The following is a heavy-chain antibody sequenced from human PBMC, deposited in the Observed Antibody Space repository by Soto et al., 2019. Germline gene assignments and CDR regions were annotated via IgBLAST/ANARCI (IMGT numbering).Heavy chain of an antibody. CDR2: ISAYNGNK. CDR3: ARDLGQQLVDY. J-gene: IGHJ4*02. Sequence: GASVKVSCKDSGYSFTSYGRSWVRQAHGQGLEWMGWISAYNGNKKYAQKLQGRVTMTTDTSTSTAYMELRSLRSDDTAVYYCARDLGQQLVDYWGQGTLVTVSS. CDR1: GYSFTSYG. D-gene: IGHD6-13*01. V-gene: IGHV1-18*01.